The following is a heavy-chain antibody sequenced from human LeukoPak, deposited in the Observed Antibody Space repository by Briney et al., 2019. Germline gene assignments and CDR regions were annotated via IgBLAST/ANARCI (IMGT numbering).Heavy chain of an antibody. V-gene: IGHV4-39*07. CDR3: ARVLDYGDYSDYFDY. J-gene: IGHJ4*02. D-gene: IGHD4-17*01. CDR2: IYYSGST. Sequence: SEILSLTCTVSGGSISSSSYYWGWIRQPPGKGLEWIGSIYYSGSTYYNPSLKSRVTISVDTSKNQFSLKLSSVTAADTAVYYCARVLDYGDYSDYFDYWGQGTLVTVSS. CDR1: GGSISSSSYY.